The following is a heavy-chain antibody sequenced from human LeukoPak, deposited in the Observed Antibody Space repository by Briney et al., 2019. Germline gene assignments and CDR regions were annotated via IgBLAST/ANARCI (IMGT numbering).Heavy chain of an antibody. V-gene: IGHV4-39*01. Sequence: SETLSLTCTVSGGSISSSSYYWGWIRQPPGKELEWVGSIYYSGSTYYNPSLKSRVTISVDTSKNQFSLKLSSVTAADTAVYYCARQGTYYYGSGSYVLLNWFDPWGQGTLVTVSS. CDR3: ARQGTYYYGSGSYVLLNWFDP. D-gene: IGHD3-10*01. J-gene: IGHJ5*02. CDR2: IYYSGST. CDR1: GGSISSSSYY.